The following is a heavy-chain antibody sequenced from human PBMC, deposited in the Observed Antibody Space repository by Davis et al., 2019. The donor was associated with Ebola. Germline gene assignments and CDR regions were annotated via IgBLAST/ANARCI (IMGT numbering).Heavy chain of an antibody. D-gene: IGHD2-2*01. Sequence: GGSLRLSCAASGFTVSSNYMSWVRQAPGKGLEWVSVIYSGGSTYYADSVKGRFTISRDNSKNTLYLQMNSLRAEDTAVYYCAREGAGYCSSTSCQNYGMDVWGQGTLVTVSS. V-gene: IGHV3-66*01. CDR1: GFTVSSNY. CDR2: IYSGGST. CDR3: AREGAGYCSSTSCQNYGMDV. J-gene: IGHJ6*02.